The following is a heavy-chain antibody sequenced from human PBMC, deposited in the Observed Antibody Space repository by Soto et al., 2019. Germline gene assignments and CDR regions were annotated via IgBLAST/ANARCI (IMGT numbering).Heavy chain of an antibody. CDR2: IKEDGSNK. J-gene: IGHJ4*02. Sequence: EVQLVESGGGLVQPGGSLRLSCAASGFTFSSYWMSWVRQAPGKGLEWVANIKEDGSNKYYADSVKGRFTISRDNSKNTLYLQMNSLRAEDTAVYYCARGPYYCDYWGQGTLVTVSS. CDR1: GFTFSSYW. CDR3: ARGPYYCDY. V-gene: IGHV3-7*01.